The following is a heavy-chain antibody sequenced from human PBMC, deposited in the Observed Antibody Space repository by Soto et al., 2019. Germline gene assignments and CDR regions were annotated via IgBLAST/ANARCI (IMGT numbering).Heavy chain of an antibody. Sequence: GGSLRLSCAASGFTFSSYAMSWVRQAPGKGLEWVSAISGSGGSTYYADSVKGRFTISRDNSKNTLYLQMNSLRAEDTAVYYCAKSHITIFGGPGPSDYWGQGTLVNVSS. J-gene: IGHJ4*02. CDR1: GFTFSSYA. D-gene: IGHD3-3*01. CDR2: ISGSGGST. V-gene: IGHV3-23*01. CDR3: AKSHITIFGGPGPSDY.